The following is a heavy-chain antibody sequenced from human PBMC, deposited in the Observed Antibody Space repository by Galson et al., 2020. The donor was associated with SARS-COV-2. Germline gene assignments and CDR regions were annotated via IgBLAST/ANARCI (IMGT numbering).Heavy chain of an antibody. Sequence: GGSLRLSCTAYGFTFRNYWMSWVRQAPGKGLEWVADTNPDGGKKYYADSIKGRFSISKDIAENSLYLQMNSLRAEDTALYYCVTDGDGFDYWGQGTLVTVSS. CDR1: GFTFRNYW. J-gene: IGHJ4*02. D-gene: IGHD4-17*01. CDR2: TNPDGGKK. CDR3: VTDGDGFDY. V-gene: IGHV3-7*01.